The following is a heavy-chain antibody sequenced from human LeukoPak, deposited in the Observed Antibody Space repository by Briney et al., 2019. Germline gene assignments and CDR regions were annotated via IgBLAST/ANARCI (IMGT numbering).Heavy chain of an antibody. J-gene: IGHJ4*02. CDR2: VYYDGST. D-gene: IGHD2-15*01. Sequence: PSETLSLTCTVSGDSITSYHWTWIRQSPGRGLEWIGYVYYDGSTQYNPSLKSRVTISLDTSSKQFSLKLTSVTAADTAIYYCATYTRRCSGGTCYSIDHWGQGTLVTVSS. V-gene: IGHV4-59*08. CDR1: GDSITSYH. CDR3: ATYTRRCSGGTCYSIDH.